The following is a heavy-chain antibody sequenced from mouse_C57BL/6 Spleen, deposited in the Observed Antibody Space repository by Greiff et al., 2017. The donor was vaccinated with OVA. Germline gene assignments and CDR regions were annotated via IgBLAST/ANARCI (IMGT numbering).Heavy chain of an antibody. V-gene: IGHV1-61*01. D-gene: IGHD2-4*01. J-gene: IGHJ4*01. CDR1: GYTFTSYW. CDR3: ARMGDYGYAMDY. CDR2: IYPSDSET. Sequence: QVQLQQPGAELVRPGSSVKLSCKASGYTFTSYWMDWVKQRPGQGLEWIGNIYPSDSETHYNQKFKDKATLTVDKSSSTAYMQLSSLTSEDSAVYYCARMGDYGYAMDYWGQGTSVTVSS.